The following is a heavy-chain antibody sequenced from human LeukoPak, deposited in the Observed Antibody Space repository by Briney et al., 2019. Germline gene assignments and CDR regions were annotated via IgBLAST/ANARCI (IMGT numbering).Heavy chain of an antibody. J-gene: IGHJ4*02. V-gene: IGHV4-4*07. Sequence: SETLSLTCTVSGVSISSYYWSWIRQPAGKGLEWIGRIYTSGSTNYNPSLKSRVTMSVDTSKNQFSLKLSSVTAADTAVYYCARGSAVVSAFDYWGQGTLVTVSS. CDR1: GVSISSYY. CDR3: ARGSAVVSAFDY. D-gene: IGHD3-22*01. CDR2: IYTSGST.